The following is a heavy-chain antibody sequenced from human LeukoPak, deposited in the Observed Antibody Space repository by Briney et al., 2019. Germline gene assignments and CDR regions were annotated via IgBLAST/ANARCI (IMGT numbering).Heavy chain of an antibody. CDR3: ATADSYSSSSKGY. V-gene: IGHV1-69*13. CDR1: GYTFTSYY. Sequence: ASVKVSCKASGYTFTSYYMHWVRQAPGQGLEWMGGIIPIFGTANYAQKFQGRVTITADESTSTACMELSSLRSEDTAVYYCATADSYSSSSKGYWGQGTLVTVSS. CDR2: IIPIFGTA. D-gene: IGHD6-6*01. J-gene: IGHJ4*02.